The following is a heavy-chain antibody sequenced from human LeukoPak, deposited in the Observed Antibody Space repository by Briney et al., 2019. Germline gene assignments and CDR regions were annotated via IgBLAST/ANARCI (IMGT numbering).Heavy chain of an antibody. Sequence: GGSLRLSCAVSGFTFSRYWMTWVRQAPGKGLEWVANIKQDGSEKYYVDSVKGRFTISRDNAKNSLYLQMGSLRVEDTAVYYCARTLLYDRSDCYRYFDYWGQGTPVTVSS. CDR3: ARTLLYDRSDCYRYFDY. CDR1: GFTFSRYW. CDR2: IKQDGSEK. D-gene: IGHD3-22*01. V-gene: IGHV3-7*04. J-gene: IGHJ4*02.